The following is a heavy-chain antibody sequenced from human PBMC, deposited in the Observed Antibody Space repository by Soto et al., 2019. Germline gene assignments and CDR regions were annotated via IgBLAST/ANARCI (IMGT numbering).Heavy chain of an antibody. CDR2: IIPILGIA. D-gene: IGHD3-10*01. V-gene: IGHV1-69*02. CDR3: ASSLSMVRGVEGYYYYGMDV. CDR1: GGTFSSYT. J-gene: IGHJ6*02. Sequence: QVQLVQSGAEVKKPGSSVKVSCKASGGTFSSYTISWVRQAPGQGLEWMGRIIPILGIANYAQKFQGRVTITADKSTSTGYMELSSLRSEDTAVYYCASSLSMVRGVEGYYYYGMDVWGQGTTVTVSS.